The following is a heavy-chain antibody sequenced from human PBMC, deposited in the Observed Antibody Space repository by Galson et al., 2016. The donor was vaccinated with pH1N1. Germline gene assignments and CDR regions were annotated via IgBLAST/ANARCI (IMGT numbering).Heavy chain of an antibody. CDR1: GYSVTRYY. J-gene: IGHJ4*02. CDR3: ARRCYVDY. CDR2: IDPSDGTT. Sequence: SVKVSCKASGYSVTRYYMHWVRQAPGQGLEWMGIIDPSDGTTTYSQKFQVSISLSRDTSTNSAHMELTTLRPDDSATYFCARRCYVDYWGQGPLVTVSS. V-gene: IGHV1-46*01.